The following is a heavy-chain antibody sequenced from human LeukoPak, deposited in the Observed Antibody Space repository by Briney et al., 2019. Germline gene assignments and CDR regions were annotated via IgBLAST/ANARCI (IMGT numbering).Heavy chain of an antibody. V-gene: IGHV4-59*01. CDR2: IYSNGLT. CDR3: ARVLGSAYSDY. D-gene: IGHD2-15*01. J-gene: IGHJ4*02. Sequence: SETLSLTCTVSGGSISSYYWSWLRQPPGKGLEWLGYIYSNGLTNYSPSLIHRVTISVDASKIQVSLKLSSVAAADTAVYDCARVLGSAYSDYWGQGTLVTVSS. CDR1: GGSISSYY.